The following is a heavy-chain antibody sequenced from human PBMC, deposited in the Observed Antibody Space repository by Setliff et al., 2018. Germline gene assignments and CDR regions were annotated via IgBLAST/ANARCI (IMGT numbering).Heavy chain of an antibody. V-gene: IGHV4-39*01. CDR2: IYYSGIT. J-gene: IGHJ3*02. D-gene: IGHD2-21*02. CDR3: ARTPVVVTLRNAFDI. CDR1: GGSIRSSSYY. Sequence: PSETLSLTCTVSGGSIRSSSYYWGWIRQPPGQGLEWIAYIYYSGITYYNPSLKSRVTISVDTSKNQFSLKLSSVTAADTAVYYCARTPVVVTLRNAFDIWGQGTMVTVSS.